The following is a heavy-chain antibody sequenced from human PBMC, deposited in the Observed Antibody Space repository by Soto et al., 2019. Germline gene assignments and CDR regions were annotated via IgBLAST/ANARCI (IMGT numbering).Heavy chain of an antibody. D-gene: IGHD3-3*01. V-gene: IGHV1-18*01. J-gene: IGHJ6*02. CDR2: ISSYNVDT. CDR3: ARGHGEIIGAMDV. Sequence: QAPMVQSGPEVKKPGASVKVSCPASGYRFNTYGISWVRQAPGQGLEWMGRISSYNVDTNYAEKFEDRLTMTTDTSKNSAYMELKSLRSDDAAMYFCARGHGEIIGAMDVWGQETSVTVSS. CDR1: GYRFNTYG.